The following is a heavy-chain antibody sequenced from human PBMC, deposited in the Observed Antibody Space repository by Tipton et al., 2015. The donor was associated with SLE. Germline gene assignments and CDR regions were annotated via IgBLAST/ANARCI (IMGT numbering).Heavy chain of an antibody. V-gene: IGHV4-59*12. D-gene: IGHD3/OR15-3a*01. Sequence: LRLSCTVSGDSIRSYYWSWIRRPPGKGLEWIGSMYYSGNTFYNPSLKSRVTISADTSKNQFSLKLSSVTAAETAVYYCARAPGLDRDYYYYYYMDVWGKGTTVTVSS. CDR2: MYYSGNT. CDR3: ARAPGLDRDYYYYYYMDV. J-gene: IGHJ6*03. CDR1: GDSIRSYY.